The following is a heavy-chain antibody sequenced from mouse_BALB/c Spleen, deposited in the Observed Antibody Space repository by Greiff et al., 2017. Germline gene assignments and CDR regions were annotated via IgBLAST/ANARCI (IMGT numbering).Heavy chain of an antibody. V-gene: IGHV5-17*02. CDR3: ARWYGNYYAMDY. Sequence: EVKVVESGGGLVQPGGSRKLSCAASGFTFSSFGMHWVRQAPEQGLEWVAYISSGSSTIYYADTVKGRFTISRDNPKNTLFLQMTSLRSEDTAMYYCARWYGNYYAMDYWGQGTSVTVSS. D-gene: IGHD2-10*02. CDR2: ISSGSSTI. J-gene: IGHJ4*01. CDR1: GFTFSSFG.